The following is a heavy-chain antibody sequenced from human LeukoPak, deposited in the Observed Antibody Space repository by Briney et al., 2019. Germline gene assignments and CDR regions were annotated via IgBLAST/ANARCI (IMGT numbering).Heavy chain of an antibody. D-gene: IGHD2-15*01. V-gene: IGHV4-61*01. CDR3: ARIALLPKVSGYYFDY. Sequence: ASETLSLTCTVSGGSVSSGSYYWSWIRQPPGKGLEWIGYIYYSGSTNYNPSLKSRVTISVDTSKNQFSLKLSSVTAADTAVYYCARIALLPKVSGYYFDYWGQGTLVTVSS. J-gene: IGHJ4*02. CDR1: GGSVSSGSYY. CDR2: IYYSGST.